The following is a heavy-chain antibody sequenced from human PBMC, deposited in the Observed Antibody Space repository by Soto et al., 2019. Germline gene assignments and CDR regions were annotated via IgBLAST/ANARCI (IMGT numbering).Heavy chain of an antibody. CDR3: ATGPPWHYFDF. Sequence: AQSGAEVKKPGASVEVSCKVSGDSITEVSMHWVRQSPEKGLEWMGGYDPEKGRRISAQNFKGRLTMTEDTSTDTAYMKLISLETDDTAVYFCATGPPWHYFDFWGQGTLVTVSS. D-gene: IGHD5-12*01. CDR2: YDPEKGRR. J-gene: IGHJ4*02. CDR1: GDSITEVS. V-gene: IGHV1-24*01.